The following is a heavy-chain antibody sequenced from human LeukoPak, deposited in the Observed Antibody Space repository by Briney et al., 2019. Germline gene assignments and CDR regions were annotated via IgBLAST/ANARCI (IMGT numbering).Heavy chain of an antibody. J-gene: IGHJ3*02. CDR3: ARDRSGSYGSGRNAFDI. CDR1: GYTFTGYY. Sequence: GASVKVSCKASGYTFTGYYMHWVRQAPGQGLEWMGWINPNSGDTNYAQKFQGRVTMTRDTSISTAYMELSRLRSDDTAVYYCARDRSGSYGSGRNAFDIWGQGTMVTVSS. V-gene: IGHV1-2*02. CDR2: INPNSGDT. D-gene: IGHD3-10*01.